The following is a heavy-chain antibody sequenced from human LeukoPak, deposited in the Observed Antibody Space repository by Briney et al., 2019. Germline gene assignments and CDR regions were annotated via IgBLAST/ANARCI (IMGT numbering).Heavy chain of an antibody. D-gene: IGHD6-19*01. CDR3: TRGDRGWPHGMDV. Sequence: SETLSLTCAVYGGSFSGYYWTWIRQPPGKGLEWIGEVTHTESANWIGEIIHSESANYNPSLKSRVTISVDASKNQFSVRLSSLTAADTAVYYCTRGDRGWPHGMDVWGQGTTVTVSS. CDR1: GGSFSGYY. J-gene: IGHJ6*01. CDR2: IIHSESA. V-gene: IGHV4-34*01.